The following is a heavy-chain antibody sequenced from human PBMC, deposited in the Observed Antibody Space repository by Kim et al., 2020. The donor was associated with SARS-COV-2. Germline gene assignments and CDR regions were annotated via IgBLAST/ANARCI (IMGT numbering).Heavy chain of an antibody. CDR2: IYYSGST. Sequence: SETLSLTCTVSGGSISSGDYYWSWIRQPPGKGLEWIGYIYYSGSTYYNPSLKSRVTISVDTSKNQFSLKLSSVTAADTAVYYCARGRLWFGESQFQHWGQGTLVTVSS. D-gene: IGHD3-10*01. CDR1: GGSISSGDYY. CDR3: ARGRLWFGESQFQH. V-gene: IGHV4-30-4*01. J-gene: IGHJ1*01.